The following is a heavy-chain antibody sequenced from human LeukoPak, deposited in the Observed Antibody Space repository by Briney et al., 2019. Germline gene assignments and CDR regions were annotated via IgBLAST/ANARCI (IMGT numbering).Heavy chain of an antibody. CDR3: ARRYCSSTSCYENWFDP. CDR2: IYTSGST. CDR1: GGSISSYY. V-gene: IGHV4-4*07. J-gene: IGHJ5*02. D-gene: IGHD2-2*01. Sequence: SETLSLTCTVSGGSISSYYWSWIRQPAGKGLEWIGRIYTSGSTNYNPSLKSRVTMSVDTSKNQFSLKLSSVTAADTAVYYCARRYCSSTSCYENWFDPWGQGTLVTVSS.